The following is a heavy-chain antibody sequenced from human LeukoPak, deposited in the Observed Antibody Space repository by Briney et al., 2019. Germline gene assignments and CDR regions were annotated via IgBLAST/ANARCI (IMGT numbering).Heavy chain of an antibody. Sequence: GRSLRLSCAASGFTFSRYAMHWVRQAPGKGLEWVTVISYDGSNKYYADSVKGRFTISRDNAKNSLYLQMNSLRVEDTAVYYCARLGLEVGGPNWFDPWGQGTLVTVSS. CDR2: ISYDGSNK. CDR3: ARLGLEVGGPNWFDP. CDR1: GFTFSRYA. D-gene: IGHD1-1*01. V-gene: IGHV3-30-3*01. J-gene: IGHJ5*02.